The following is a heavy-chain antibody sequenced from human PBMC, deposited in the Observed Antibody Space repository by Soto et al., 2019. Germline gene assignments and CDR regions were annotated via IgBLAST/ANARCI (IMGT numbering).Heavy chain of an antibody. D-gene: IGHD1-1*01. CDR1: GYSFSTYW. J-gene: IGHJ4*02. V-gene: IGHV5-51*01. Sequence: GESLKISCKGSGYSFSTYWIGWVRQMPGKGLEWMGIIYPGDSDTRYNPSFQGQASISADKSISTAYLQWNSLKASDTAMYYCARSLSGNLFDYWGQGTLVTVSS. CDR3: ARSLSGNLFDY. CDR2: IYPGDSDT.